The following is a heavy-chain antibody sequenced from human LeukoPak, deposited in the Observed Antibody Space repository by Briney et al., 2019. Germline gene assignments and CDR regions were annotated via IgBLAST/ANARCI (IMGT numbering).Heavy chain of an antibody. D-gene: IGHD3-10*01. V-gene: IGHV4-39*01. CDR3: ASPIPGAFDI. Sequence: SETLSLTCTVSGGSISSSSYYWGWIRQPPGKGLEWIGSIYYSGSTYYNPSLKSRVTISVDTSKNQFSLKLSSVTAADTAVYYCASPIPGAFDIWGRGTMVTVSS. CDR2: IYYSGST. CDR1: GGSISSSSYY. J-gene: IGHJ3*02.